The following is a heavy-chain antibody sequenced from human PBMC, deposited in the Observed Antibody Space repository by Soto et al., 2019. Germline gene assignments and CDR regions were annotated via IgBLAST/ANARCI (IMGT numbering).Heavy chain of an antibody. CDR2: TTAILGTR. J-gene: IGHJ4*02. V-gene: IGHV1-69*01. CDR1: GDTLSHYG. Sequence: QVQLVQSGAEVKKPGSSVKVSCKASGDTLSHYGVSWVRQVPGKGLEWMGGTTAILGTRDYAQKFQGRMTIPSAESTTTPYTELTSLTSDHPAVYYCAAGDSSDTGDHWGQGTLVTVSS. D-gene: IGHD5-18*01. CDR3: AAGDSSDTGDH.